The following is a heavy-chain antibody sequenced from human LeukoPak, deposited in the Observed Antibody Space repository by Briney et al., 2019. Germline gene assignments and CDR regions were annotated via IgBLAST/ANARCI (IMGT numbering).Heavy chain of an antibody. D-gene: IGHD5-12*01. CDR3: ARESGATTLDY. V-gene: IGHV1-46*01. CDR2: INPSGGST. CDR1: GYTFTSYY. J-gene: IGHJ4*02. Sequence: GASVKVSCKASGYTFTSYYMHWVRQAPGQGLEWMGIINPSGGSTSYAQKFQGRVTMTRDTSTSTVYKELSSLRSEDTAVYYCARESGATTLDYWGQGTLVTVSS.